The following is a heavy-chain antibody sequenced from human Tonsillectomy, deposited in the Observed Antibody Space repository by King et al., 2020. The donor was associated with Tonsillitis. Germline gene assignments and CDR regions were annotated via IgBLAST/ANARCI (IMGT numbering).Heavy chain of an antibody. V-gene: IGHV3-21*01. J-gene: IGHJ4*02. Sequence: EVQLVQSGGGLVKPGGSLRLSCAASGFIFSSYSMNWFRQAPGKGLEWVSSISSSSSYIYYADSVKGRFTISRDNAKNSLYLQMNSLRAEDRAVYYCAREGGDYGDYFDYWGQGTLVTVSS. CDR2: ISSSSSYI. CDR1: GFIFSSYS. D-gene: IGHD4-17*01. CDR3: AREGGDYGDYFDY.